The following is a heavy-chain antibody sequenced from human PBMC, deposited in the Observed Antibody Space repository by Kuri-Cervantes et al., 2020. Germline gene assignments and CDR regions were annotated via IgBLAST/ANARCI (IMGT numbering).Heavy chain of an antibody. V-gene: IGHV4-38-2*02. CDR3: ARVGFGTYGSGSEN. J-gene: IGHJ4*02. CDR2: IYHSGST. Sequence: SETLSLTCTVSGGSISSYYWSWIRQPPGKGLEWIGSIYHSGSTYYNPSLKSRVTISRDTSKNQFSLKLNSVTAADTAVYYCARVGFGTYGSGSENWGQGTLVTVSS. CDR1: GGSISSYY. D-gene: IGHD3-10*01.